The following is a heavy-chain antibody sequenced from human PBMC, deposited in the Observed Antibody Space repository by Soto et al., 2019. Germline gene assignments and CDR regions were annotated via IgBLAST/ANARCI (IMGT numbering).Heavy chain of an antibody. V-gene: IGHV4-31*03. Sequence: QVQLQESGPGLVKPSQTLSLTCTVSGGSISSGGYYWSWIRQRPGKGLEWIGYIYYSGSTYYNPSLKTRVTISVYTSKNQLPMKRSTVTAADTALYYCARGSGSSTSRLHMDIWGKGTTVTVSS. CDR2: IYYSGST. J-gene: IGHJ6*03. D-gene: IGHD2-2*01. CDR1: GGSISSGGYY. CDR3: ARGSGSSTSRLHMDI.